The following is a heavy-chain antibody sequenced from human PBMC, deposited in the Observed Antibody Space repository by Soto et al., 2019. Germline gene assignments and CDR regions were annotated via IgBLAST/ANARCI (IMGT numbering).Heavy chain of an antibody. Sequence: SVKVSCKASGGTFSSYAISWVRQAPGQGLEWMGGIIPIFGTANYAQKFQGRVTITADESTSTAYMELSSLRSEDTAVYYCARDFGGGYYDSSGYSAFDYWGQGTLVTVSS. CDR1: GGTFSSYA. J-gene: IGHJ4*02. V-gene: IGHV1-69*13. CDR3: ARDFGGGYYDSSGYSAFDY. D-gene: IGHD3-22*01. CDR2: IIPIFGTA.